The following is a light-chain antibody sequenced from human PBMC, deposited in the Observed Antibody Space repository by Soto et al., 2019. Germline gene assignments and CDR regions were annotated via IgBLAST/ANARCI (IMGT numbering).Light chain of an antibody. V-gene: IGLV1-40*01. J-gene: IGLJ1*01. Sequence: HSELTQPATVTGATGQRVTISCTGSSPNIGAGYDVHWYQQLPETAPKLLIYGNNNRPSGVPDRFSGSKSGTSASLAITGLQAEDEADYYCQSYDSGLSGSVFGTGTKVTVL. CDR1: SPNIGAGYD. CDR3: QSYDSGLSGSV. CDR2: GNN.